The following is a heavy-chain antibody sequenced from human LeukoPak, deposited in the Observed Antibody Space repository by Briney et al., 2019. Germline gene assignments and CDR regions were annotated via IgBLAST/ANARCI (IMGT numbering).Heavy chain of an antibody. D-gene: IGHD6-13*01. J-gene: IGHJ4*02. V-gene: IGHV4-34*01. CDR1: GGSISSYY. CDR3: ARWIAERCFDY. CDR2: INHSGST. Sequence: SETLSLTCTVSGGSISSYYWSWIRQPPGKGLEWIGEINHSGSTNYNPSLKSRVTISVDTSKNQFSLKLSSVTAADTAVYYCARWIAERCFDYWGQGTLVTVSS.